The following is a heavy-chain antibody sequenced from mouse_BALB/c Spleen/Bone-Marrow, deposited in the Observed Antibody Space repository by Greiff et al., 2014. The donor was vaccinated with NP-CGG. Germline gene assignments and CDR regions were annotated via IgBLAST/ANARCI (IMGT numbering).Heavy chain of an antibody. CDR1: GYTFTDNW. D-gene: IGHD2-4*01. V-gene: IGHV1-69*01. CDR2: IDISDSYT. J-gene: IGHJ4*01. CDR3: ARGGHDFSLDY. Sequence: QVQLQQSGAELGMPGASVKMSCKASGYTFTDNWIYWVKQRPGQGLEWIGAIDISDSYTNYNQKFMGKASLTVDPSSSTAYMQVSSLTSDDSAVYYCARGGHDFSLDYWGQGTSVTVSS.